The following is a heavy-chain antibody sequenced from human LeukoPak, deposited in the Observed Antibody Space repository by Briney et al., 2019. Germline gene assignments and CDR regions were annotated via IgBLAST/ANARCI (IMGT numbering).Heavy chain of an antibody. CDR1: GFTFSSYG. Sequence: GGSLRLSCAASGFTFSSYGMHWVRQAPGKGLEWVAVIWYDGSNKYYADSVKGRFTISRDNSKNTLYLQMNSLRAEDTAVYYCARDSSYGDDYYYYGMDVWGQGTTVTVSS. CDR2: IWYDGSNK. V-gene: IGHV3-33*01. D-gene: IGHD5-18*01. J-gene: IGHJ6*02. CDR3: ARDSSYGDDYYYYGMDV.